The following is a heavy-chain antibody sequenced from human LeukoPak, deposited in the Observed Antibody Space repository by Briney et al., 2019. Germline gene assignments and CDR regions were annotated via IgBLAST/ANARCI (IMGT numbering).Heavy chain of an antibody. CDR1: GNSLNKYH. CDR2: IRAGGVGP. CDR3: GRAPTYRNYFAS. Sequence: ASVKVSCKASGNSLNKYHMQWVRQGPGQGLEWLGIIRAGGVGPSYAQKFQSRVTMTRDMSTSTVYMELSSLTSDDTAVYHCGRAPTYRNYFASWGQGTLVTVSS. J-gene: IGHJ4*02. V-gene: IGHV1-46*02. D-gene: IGHD1-1*01.